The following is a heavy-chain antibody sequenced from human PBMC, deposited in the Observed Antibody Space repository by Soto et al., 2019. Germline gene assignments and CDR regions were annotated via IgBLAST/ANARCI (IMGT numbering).Heavy chain of an antibody. CDR1: GGTFSSYA. CDR3: ASWTVEDIVVVPAAINHGSGSRYYYGMDV. V-gene: IGHV1-69*13. CDR2: IIPIFGTA. D-gene: IGHD2-2*01. J-gene: IGHJ6*02. Sequence: GASVKVSCKASGGTFSSYAISWVRQAPGQGLEWMGGIIPIFGTANYAQKFQGRVTITADESTSTAYMELSSLRSEDTAVYYCASWTVEDIVVVPAAINHGSGSRYYYGMDVWGQGTTVTVSS.